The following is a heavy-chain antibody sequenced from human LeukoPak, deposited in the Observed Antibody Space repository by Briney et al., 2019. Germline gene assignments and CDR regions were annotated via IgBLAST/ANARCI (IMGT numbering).Heavy chain of an antibody. CDR2: IYYSGTT. Sequence: PSETLSLTCTVSGGSISSYYWSWIWQPPGKGLEWIGYIYYSGTTNYNPSLKSRVTISVDTSKNQFSLKLSSVTAADTAVYYCAREDYCSGGSCYSGYFQHWGQGTLVTVSS. CDR3: AREDYCSGGSCYSGYFQH. D-gene: IGHD2-15*01. J-gene: IGHJ1*01. CDR1: GGSISSYY. V-gene: IGHV4-59*01.